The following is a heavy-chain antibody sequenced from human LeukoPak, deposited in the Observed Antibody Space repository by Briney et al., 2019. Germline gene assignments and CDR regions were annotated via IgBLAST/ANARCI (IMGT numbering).Heavy chain of an antibody. CDR3: ANSATQALSFDY. V-gene: IGHV3-23*01. CDR2: ISGSGGST. CDR1: GFTLSSYA. J-gene: IGHJ4*02. Sequence: GGSLRLSCAASGFTLSSYAMSWVRQAPGKGLEWVSAISGSGGSTYYADSVKGRFTISRDNSKNTLYLQMNSLRAEDTAVYYCANSATQALSFDYWGQGTLVTVSS.